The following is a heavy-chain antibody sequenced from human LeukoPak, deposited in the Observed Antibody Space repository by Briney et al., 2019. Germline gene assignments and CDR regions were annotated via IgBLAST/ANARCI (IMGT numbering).Heavy chain of an antibody. J-gene: IGHJ4*02. V-gene: IGHV4-31*03. CDR3: ARWRNYDFWSTFDY. D-gene: IGHD3-3*01. Sequence: KPSETLSLTCTVSGGSISSSTYYWGWIRQPPGKGLEWIGYIYYSGSTYYNPSLKSRVTISVDTSKNQFPLKLSSVTAADTAVYYCARWRNYDFWSTFDYWGQGTLVTVSS. CDR1: GGSISSSTYY. CDR2: IYYSGST.